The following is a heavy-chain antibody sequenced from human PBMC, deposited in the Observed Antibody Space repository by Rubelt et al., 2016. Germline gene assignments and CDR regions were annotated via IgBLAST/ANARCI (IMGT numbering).Heavy chain of an antibody. D-gene: IGHD3-9*01. CDR1: GGTFSSYA. V-gene: IGHV1-24*01. CDR2: FDPEDGET. Sequence: QVQLVQSGAEVKKPGSSVKVSCKASGGTFSSYAISWVRQAPGQGLEWMGGFDPEDGETIYAQKFRGRVTMTEDTSTDTAYMELSSLRSEDTAVYYCATDLTVQYYFDYWGQGTLVTVSS. J-gene: IGHJ4*02. CDR3: ATDLTVQYYFDY.